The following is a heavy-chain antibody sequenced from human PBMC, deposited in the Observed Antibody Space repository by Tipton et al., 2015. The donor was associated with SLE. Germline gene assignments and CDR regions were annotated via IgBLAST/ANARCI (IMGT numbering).Heavy chain of an antibody. CDR3: ARAQDILVVVDATQAYYYYMDV. D-gene: IGHD2-15*01. J-gene: IGHJ6*03. CDR2: ISVREYTT. CDR1: GFTFNRYA. V-gene: IGHV3-23*01. Sequence: GSLRLSCAASGFTFNRYAMSWVRQAPGKGLEWVSSISVREYTTYYADSVKGRFTMSRDTSKNTLYLQMNSLRAEDTAVYYCARAQDILVVVDATQAYYYYMDVWGKGTTVTVSS.